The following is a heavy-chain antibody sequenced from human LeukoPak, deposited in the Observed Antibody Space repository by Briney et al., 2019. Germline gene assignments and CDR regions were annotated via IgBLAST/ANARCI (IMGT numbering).Heavy chain of an antibody. CDR2: INQDGSEK. CDR3: ATVAYCSSTRCNTDGGYFDY. D-gene: IGHD2-2*01. V-gene: IGHV3-7*01. CDR1: GFTFSSYS. J-gene: IGHJ4*02. Sequence: GGSLRLSCAASGFTFSSYSMTWVRQAPGKGLEWVANINQDGSEKYSVDSVKGRFTISRDNAKKSLYLQMNSLRAEDTAVYYCATVAYCSSTRCNTDGGYFDYWGQGTLVTVSS.